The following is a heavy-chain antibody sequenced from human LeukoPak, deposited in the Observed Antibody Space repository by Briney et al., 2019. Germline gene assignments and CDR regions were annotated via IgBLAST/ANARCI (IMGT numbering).Heavy chain of an antibody. CDR1: GGSGSSGSYY. Sequence: PSETLSLTCTVSGGSGSSGSYYWSWIRHPPGEELEWLGYIYYRGTTNYNHSLQSRLTISVDSSKNQFSLKLSSVTAADTAVYYCARTPYYDSGFDPWGQGTLVTVSS. J-gene: IGHJ5*02. D-gene: IGHD3-10*01. CDR2: IYYRGTT. V-gene: IGHV4-61*01. CDR3: ARTPYYDSGFDP.